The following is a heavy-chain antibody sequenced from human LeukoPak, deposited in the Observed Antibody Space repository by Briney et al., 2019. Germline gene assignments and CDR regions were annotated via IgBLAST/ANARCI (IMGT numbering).Heavy chain of an antibody. CDR1: GFTFSSYW. J-gene: IGHJ4*02. CDR2: INSDGSST. Sequence: GGSLRLSCAASGFTFSSYWMHWVRQAPGKGLVWVSRINSDGSSTSYADSVKGRFTISRDNAKNTLYLQMNSLRAEDTAVYYCARGPRIVEATGHFDYWGQGTLVTVSS. D-gene: IGHD1-26*01. CDR3: ARGPRIVEATGHFDY. V-gene: IGHV3-74*01.